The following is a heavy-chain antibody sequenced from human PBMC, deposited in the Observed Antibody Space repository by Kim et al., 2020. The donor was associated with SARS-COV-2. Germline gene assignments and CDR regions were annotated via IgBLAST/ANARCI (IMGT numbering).Heavy chain of an antibody. CDR3: ASAYYDFWSGQFDY. J-gene: IGHJ4*02. Sequence: GGSLRLSCAASGFTFSSYSMNWVRQAPGKGLEWVSYISSSSSTIYYADSVKGRFTISRDNAKNSLYLQMNSLRDEDTAVYYCASAYYDFWSGQFDYWGQGTLVTVSS. CDR1: GFTFSSYS. CDR2: ISSSSSTI. V-gene: IGHV3-48*02. D-gene: IGHD3-3*01.